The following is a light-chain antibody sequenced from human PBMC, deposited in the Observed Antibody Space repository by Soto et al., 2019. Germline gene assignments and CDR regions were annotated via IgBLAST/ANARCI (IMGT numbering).Light chain of an antibody. Sequence: EIVLTQSPGTLSLSPGERATLSCRASQSVSSSYLAWYQQKPGQAPRLLIYGASSRATGIPDRFSGSGSGTDFTLTISRLEPEDFAVYYCQHYKNWPRTFGQGTKV. J-gene: IGKJ1*01. CDR3: QHYKNWPRT. V-gene: IGKV3-20*01. CDR2: GAS. CDR1: QSVSSSY.